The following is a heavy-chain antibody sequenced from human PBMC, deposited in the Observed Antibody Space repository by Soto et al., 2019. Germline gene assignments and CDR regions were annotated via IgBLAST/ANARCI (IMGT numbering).Heavy chain of an antibody. Sequence: PSETLSLTCTVSGSSIRNGDYHWTWIRQSPGMGLEWIGFISKSRNANSNPSLSTRVSVAVDTYQNQLSLKLTFVSAADTAVYYCFRAIGRRLMEGQRLYPWGQGQLVTVYS. CDR2: ISKSRNA. V-gene: IGHV4-30-4*01. J-gene: IGHJ5*02. CDR3: FRAIGRRLMEGQRLYP. D-gene: IGHD1-26*01. CDR1: GSSIRNGDYH.